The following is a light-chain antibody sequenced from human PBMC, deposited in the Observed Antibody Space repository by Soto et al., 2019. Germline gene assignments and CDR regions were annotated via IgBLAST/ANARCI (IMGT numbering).Light chain of an antibody. V-gene: IGLV4-69*01. J-gene: IGLJ2*01. CDR3: NSYTISSTLGVV. CDR2: LNNDGSH. CDR1: SGHSSYA. Sequence: QLVLTQSPSASASLGASVKLTCTLSSGHSSYAIAWHQKQPGKGPRYLMDLNNDGSHTKGDGIPDRFSGSSSGADRYLIISSLQSEDEADYYCNSYTISSTLGVVFGGGTKLTVL.